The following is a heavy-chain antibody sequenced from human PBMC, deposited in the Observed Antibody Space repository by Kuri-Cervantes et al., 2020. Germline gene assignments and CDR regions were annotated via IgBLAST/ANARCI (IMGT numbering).Heavy chain of an antibody. D-gene: IGHD1-1*01. CDR1: GGSISSGGYY. V-gene: IGHV4-31*01. J-gene: IGHJ4*02. CDR2: IYYSGST. Sequence: SETLSLTCTVSGGSISSGGYYWSWIRQHPGKGLEWIGYIYYSGSTYYNPSLKSLVTISVDTSKNQFSLKLSSVTAADTAVYYCASLLNELFTIDYWGQGTLVTVSS. CDR3: ASLLNELFTIDY.